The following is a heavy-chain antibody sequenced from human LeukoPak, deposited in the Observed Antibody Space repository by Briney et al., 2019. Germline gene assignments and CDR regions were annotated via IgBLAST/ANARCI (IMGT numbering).Heavy chain of an antibody. V-gene: IGHV4-59*01. CDR1: GGSFSGYY. J-gene: IGHJ3*02. CDR3: ARGADAFDI. Sequence: PSETLSLTCAVYGGSFSGYYWSWIRQPPGKGLEWMGYIYYSGSTKYNPSLKSRVTISVDTSKNQFSLKVTSVTAADTAVYYCARGADAFDIWGQGTVVIVSS. CDR2: IYYSGST.